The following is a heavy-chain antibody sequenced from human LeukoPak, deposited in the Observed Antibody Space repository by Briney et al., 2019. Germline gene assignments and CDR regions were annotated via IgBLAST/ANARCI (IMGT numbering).Heavy chain of an antibody. CDR1: GGSISSGDYN. Sequence: SETLSLTCSVTGGSISSGDYNWGWIRQPPGKGLEWIGYIYYSGSTYYNPSLKSRVTISVDTSKNQFSLKLSSVTAADTAVYYCARDKVSRGGSYFERIFDPWGQGTLVTVSS. D-gene: IGHD1-26*01. V-gene: IGHV4-30-4*01. CDR3: ARDKVSRGGSYFERIFDP. CDR2: IYYSGST. J-gene: IGHJ5*02.